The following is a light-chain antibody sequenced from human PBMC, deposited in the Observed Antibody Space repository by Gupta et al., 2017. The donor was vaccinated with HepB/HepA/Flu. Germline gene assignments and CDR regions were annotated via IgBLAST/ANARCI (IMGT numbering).Light chain of an antibody. CDR3: QQYNRPSFT. J-gene: IGKJ3*01. V-gene: IGKV1-5*03. CDR2: KAS. Sequence: TLSASVGDRVTITCRASQSISDWLAWYQQKPGKAPKLLIYKASSLESGVPSRFRGSGSGTDFTLTITSLQPDDFANYYCQQYNRPSFTFGPGTKVEIK. CDR1: QSISDW.